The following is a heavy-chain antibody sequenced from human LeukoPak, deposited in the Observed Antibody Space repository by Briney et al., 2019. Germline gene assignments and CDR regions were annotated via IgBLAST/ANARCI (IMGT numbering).Heavy chain of an antibody. Sequence: GGSLRLSCAASGFTFSSYEMNWVRQAPGKGLEWFSYISSSGSTIYYADSVKGRFTISRDNAKNSLYLQMNSLRAEDTAVYYCARDYDYAFDYWGQGTLVTVSS. CDR3: ARDYDYAFDY. CDR1: GFTFSSYE. CDR2: ISSSGSTI. V-gene: IGHV3-48*03. J-gene: IGHJ4*02. D-gene: IGHD3-16*01.